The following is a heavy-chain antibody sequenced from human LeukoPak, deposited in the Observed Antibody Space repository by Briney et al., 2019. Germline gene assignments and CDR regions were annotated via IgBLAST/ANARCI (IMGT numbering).Heavy chain of an antibody. Sequence: PGGSLRLSCAASGFTLSNYWMHWVRQLPGKGLVWVSRIKTDGSITTYADSVKGRFTISRDNSKNTLYLQMNSLRAEDTAVYYCAREGEDYYDSSGYYFDYWGQGTLVTVSS. CDR3: AREGEDYYDSSGYYFDY. D-gene: IGHD3-22*01. CDR1: GFTLSNYW. J-gene: IGHJ4*02. V-gene: IGHV3-74*03. CDR2: IKTDGSIT.